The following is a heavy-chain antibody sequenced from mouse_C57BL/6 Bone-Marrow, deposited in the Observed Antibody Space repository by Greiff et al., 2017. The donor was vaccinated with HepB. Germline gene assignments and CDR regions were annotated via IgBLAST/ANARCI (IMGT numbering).Heavy chain of an antibody. CDR3: ARRSKLRLWFAY. D-gene: IGHD3-2*02. J-gene: IGHJ3*01. CDR1: GYTFTSYW. V-gene: IGHV1-53*01. CDR2: INPSNGGT. Sequence: QVQLQQPGTELVKPGASVKLSCKASGYTFTSYWMHWVKQRPGQGLEWIGNINPSNGGTNYNEKFKSKATLTVDKSSSTAYMQLSSLTSEDSAVYDFARRSKLRLWFAYWGQGTRVTVSA.